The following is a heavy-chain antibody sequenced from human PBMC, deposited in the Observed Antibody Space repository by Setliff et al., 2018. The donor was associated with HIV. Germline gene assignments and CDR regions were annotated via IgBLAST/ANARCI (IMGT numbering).Heavy chain of an antibody. CDR3: ARTLTGRAPLATIDF. CDR1: GLTFSTYW. CDR2: IKHDGVES. V-gene: IGHV3-7*01. J-gene: IGHJ4*02. D-gene: IGHD1-20*01. Sequence: GGSLRLSCAASGLTFSTYWMSWGRQAPGKGLEWVANIKHDGVESYYEASVKGRFTISRDNAKNSLHLQMNSLRAEDTAVYYCARTLTGRAPLATIDFWGQGALVTVSS.